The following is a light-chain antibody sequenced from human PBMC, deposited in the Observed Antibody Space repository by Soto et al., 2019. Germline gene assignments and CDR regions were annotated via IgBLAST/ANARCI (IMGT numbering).Light chain of an antibody. V-gene: IGKV3D-20*02. CDR1: QSVSSNY. J-gene: IGKJ5*01. Sequence: EIVIMHYPATLSFSFAERATLSCRASQSVSSNYFAWYQQRPGQAPRLLIYGISSRATGIPARFSGSGSGTDFTLTISSLEPEDFAVYYCQQRSNWPITFGQGTRLEIK. CDR2: GIS. CDR3: QQRSNWPIT.